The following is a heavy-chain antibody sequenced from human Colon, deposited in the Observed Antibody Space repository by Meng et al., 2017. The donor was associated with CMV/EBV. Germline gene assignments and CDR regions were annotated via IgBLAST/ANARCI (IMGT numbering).Heavy chain of an antibody. CDR3: VKDQCRG. CDR2: VLYDGSRK. V-gene: IGHV3-30*02. J-gene: IGHJ4*02. CDR1: GFTFTSYA. Sequence: QLLQSGGGLVHPGGSLRLSCTTSGFTFTSYAMTWLRQAPGKGLEWVAFVLYDGSRKYYGDSVKGRFSISRDNSKNTLYLQMNSLRADDTAVYYCVKDQCRGWGQGTLVTVSS. D-gene: IGHD3-10*01.